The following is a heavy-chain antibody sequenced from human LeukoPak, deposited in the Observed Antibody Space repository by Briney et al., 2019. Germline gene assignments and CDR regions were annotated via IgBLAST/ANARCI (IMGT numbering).Heavy chain of an antibody. CDR3: ARSFGGSYRRYFDY. J-gene: IGHJ4*02. V-gene: IGHV4-59*01. CDR1: GGSISSYY. D-gene: IGHD1-26*01. CDR2: IYYSGST. Sequence: TSETLSLTCTVPGGSISSYYWSWIRQPPGKGLEWIGYIYYSGSTNYNPSLKSRVTISVDTSKNQFSLKLSSVTAADTAVYYCARSFGGSYRRYFDYWGQGTLVTVSS.